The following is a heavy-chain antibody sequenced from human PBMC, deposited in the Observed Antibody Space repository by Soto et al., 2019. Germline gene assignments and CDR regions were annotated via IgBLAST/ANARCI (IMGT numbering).Heavy chain of an antibody. J-gene: IGHJ4*02. CDR3: AKDIPRWCGGSCHALLASRFWGFDY. CDR2: ISGSGGST. Sequence: VQLLESGGGLVQPGGSLRLSCAASGFTFSSYAMSWVRQAPGKGLEWVSAISGSGGSTYYADSVKGRFPISRDKTSSTRDLQMSSLRAEDRAVYYCAKDIPRWCGGSCHALLASRFWGFDYWGQGTLVTVSS. CDR1: GFTFSSYA. V-gene: IGHV3-23*01. D-gene: IGHD2-15*01.